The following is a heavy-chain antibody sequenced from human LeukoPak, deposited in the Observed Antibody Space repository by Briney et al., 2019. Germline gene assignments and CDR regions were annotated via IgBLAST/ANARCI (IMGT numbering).Heavy chain of an antibody. CDR3: AKTAEYYGSGNIDY. V-gene: IGHV3-23*01. Sequence: QPGGSLRLSCAASGFTFSNYAMSWVRQAPGKGLVWVSSINFSGGDSTYYADSVKGRFTISRDNSKNTLYLQMNSLRAEDAAIYYCAKTAEYYGSGNIDYWGQGTLVTVSS. J-gene: IGHJ4*02. D-gene: IGHD3-10*01. CDR1: GFTFSNYA. CDR2: INFSGGDST.